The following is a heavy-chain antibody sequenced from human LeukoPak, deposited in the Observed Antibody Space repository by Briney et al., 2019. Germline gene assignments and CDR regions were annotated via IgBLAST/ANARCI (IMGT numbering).Heavy chain of an antibody. CDR3: ARSNRGVRVRDNYYDSSGYYSDY. CDR2: ISSNGGST. D-gene: IGHD3-22*01. V-gene: IGHV3-64*01. Sequence: GSLRLSCAASGFTFSSYAMHWVRQAPGKGLEYVSAISSNGGSTYYANSVKGRFTISRDNSKNTLYLQMGSLRAEDMAVYYCARSNRGVRVRDNYYDSSGYYSDYWGQGTLVTVSS. J-gene: IGHJ4*02. CDR1: GFTFSSYA.